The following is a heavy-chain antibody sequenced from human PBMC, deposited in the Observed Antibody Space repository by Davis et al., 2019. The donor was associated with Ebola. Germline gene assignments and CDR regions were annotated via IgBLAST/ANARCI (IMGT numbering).Heavy chain of an antibody. CDR3: ARVRAHSRHDD. CDR1: PYSLTVLA. J-gene: IGHJ4*02. V-gene: IGHV1-24*01. Sequence: ASVKVSCKASPYSLTVLALQWVRQAPGKGLEWMGGFNPEDGEIVYAQKFQGRVTMTEDTSTDTAYMELSSLRSGDTAIYYCARVRAHSRHDDWGQGTLVTVAS. D-gene: IGHD3-16*01. CDR2: FNPEDGEI.